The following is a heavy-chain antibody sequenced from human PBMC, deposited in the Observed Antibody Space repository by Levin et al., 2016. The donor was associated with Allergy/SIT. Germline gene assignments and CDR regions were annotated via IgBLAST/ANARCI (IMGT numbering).Heavy chain of an antibody. CDR3: ARRGGRRYYYYMDV. D-gene: IGHD2-15*01. V-gene: IGHV4-39*01. J-gene: IGHJ6*03. Sequence: RQAPGKGLEWIGSIYYSGSTYYNPSLKSRVTISLDTSKNQFSLKLSSVTAADTAVFYCARRGGRRYYYYMDVWGKGTTVTVSS. CDR2: IYYSGST.